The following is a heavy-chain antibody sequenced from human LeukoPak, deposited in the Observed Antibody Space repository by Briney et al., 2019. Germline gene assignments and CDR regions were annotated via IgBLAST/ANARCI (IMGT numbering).Heavy chain of an antibody. V-gene: IGHV1-3*01. J-gene: IGHJ6*02. CDR3: AGGESGYDLVGGPIYGMDV. CDR1: GYTFTSYA. CDR2: INAGNGNT. Sequence: ASVKVSCKASGYTFTSYAMHWVRQAPGQRLEWMGWINAGNGNTKYSQKFQGRVTITADESTSTAYMELSSLRSEDTAVYYCAGGESGYDLVGGPIYGMDVWGQGTTVTVSS. D-gene: IGHD5-12*01.